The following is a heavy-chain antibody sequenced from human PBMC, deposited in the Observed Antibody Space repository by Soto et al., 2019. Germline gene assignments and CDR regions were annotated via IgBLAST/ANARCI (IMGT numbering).Heavy chain of an antibody. V-gene: IGHV4-34*01. CDR2: INHSGST. CDR3: ARRFGSGWLNWFDP. D-gene: IGHD6-19*01. Sequence: SETLSLTCSVYGGSFSGYYRSWIRQPPGKGLEWIGEINHSGSTNYNPSLKSRVTISVDTSKNQFSLKLSSVTAADTAVYYCARRFGSGWLNWFDPWGQGTLVTVSS. CDR1: GGSFSGYY. J-gene: IGHJ5*02.